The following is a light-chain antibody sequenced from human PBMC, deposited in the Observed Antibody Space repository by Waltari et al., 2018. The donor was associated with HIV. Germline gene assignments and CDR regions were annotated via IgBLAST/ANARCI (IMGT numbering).Light chain of an antibody. CDR3: YSTDSSGYPL. V-gene: IGLV3-10*01. Sequence: SYELTQPPSVSVSPGQAARITCSGDALPNNYAYWYQQKSGQAPVLVIYEDSERPSGIPERFAGSSSGTMATLTISGAQVEDEADYYCYSTDSSGYPLFGGGTKLTVL. J-gene: IGLJ2*01. CDR1: ALPNNY. CDR2: EDS.